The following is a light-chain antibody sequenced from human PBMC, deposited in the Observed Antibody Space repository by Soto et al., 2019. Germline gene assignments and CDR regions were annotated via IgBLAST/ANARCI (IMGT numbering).Light chain of an antibody. CDR2: AAS. V-gene: IGKV1-27*01. Sequence: IQMTQSPTSLSASVGDRVTITCRASQDIRNFVAWYPQKPGKAPKLLIYAASTLQSGVPSRFSGSGSGTDFTLXXXXLQPEDVATYSCQKYSSVPVFGPGTKVEIK. CDR3: QKYSSVPV. CDR1: QDIRNF. J-gene: IGKJ3*01.